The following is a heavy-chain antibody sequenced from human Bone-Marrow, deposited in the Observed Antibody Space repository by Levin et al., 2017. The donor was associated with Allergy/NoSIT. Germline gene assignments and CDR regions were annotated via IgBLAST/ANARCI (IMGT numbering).Heavy chain of an antibody. CDR2: IKQDGSEK. Sequence: LSLTCAASGFTFSSYWMSWVRQAPGKGLEWVANIKQDGSEKYYVDSVKGRFTISRDNAKNSLYLQMNSLRAEDTAVYYCASMIVVVITGEYYFDYWGQGTLVTVSS. J-gene: IGHJ4*02. V-gene: IGHV3-7*01. D-gene: IGHD3-22*01. CDR1: GFTFSSYW. CDR3: ASMIVVVITGEYYFDY.